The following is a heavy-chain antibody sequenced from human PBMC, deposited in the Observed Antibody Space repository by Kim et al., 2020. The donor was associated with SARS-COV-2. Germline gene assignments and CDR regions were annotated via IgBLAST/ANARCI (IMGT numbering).Heavy chain of an antibody. Sequence: GGSLRLSCAASGFTFSSYSMNWVRQAPGNGLEWISSISSSSTYIYYADSLKCRFTISRDNARSSLYLQMNSLRAEDTALYYCAIVLTSVLLYFDYWGHGT. J-gene: IGHJ4*01. V-gene: IGHV3-21*04. CDR2: ISSSSTYI. CDR1: GFTFSSYS. CDR3: AIVLTSVLLYFDY. D-gene: IGHD2-2*01.